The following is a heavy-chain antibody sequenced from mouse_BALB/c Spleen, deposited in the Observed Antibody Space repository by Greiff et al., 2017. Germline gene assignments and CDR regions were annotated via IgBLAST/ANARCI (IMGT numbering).Heavy chain of an antibody. CDR2: ISSGSSTI. CDR1: GFTFSSFG. J-gene: IGHJ2*01. D-gene: IGHD1-1*01. Sequence: EVMLVESGGGLVQPGGSRKLSCAASGFTFSSFGMHWVRQAPEKGLEWVAYISSGSSTIYYADTVKGRFTISRDNPKNTLFLQMTSLRSEDTAMYYCARSTVLRGYFDYWGQGTTLTVSS. V-gene: IGHV5-17*02. CDR3: ARSTVLRGYFDY.